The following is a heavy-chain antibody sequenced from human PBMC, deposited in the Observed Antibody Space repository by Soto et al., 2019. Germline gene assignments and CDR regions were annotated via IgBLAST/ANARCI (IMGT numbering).Heavy chain of an antibody. Sequence: GWSLRLSCAASVFTFISYSMNWVRQAPGKGLEWVSSISSSSSYIYYADSVKGRFTISRDNAKNSLYLQMNSLRAEDTAVYYCARDGARYYDSSGYYSGYYFDYWGQGTLVTVSS. D-gene: IGHD3-22*01. CDR2: ISSSSSYI. CDR1: VFTFISYS. CDR3: ARDGARYYDSSGYYSGYYFDY. V-gene: IGHV3-21*01. J-gene: IGHJ4*02.